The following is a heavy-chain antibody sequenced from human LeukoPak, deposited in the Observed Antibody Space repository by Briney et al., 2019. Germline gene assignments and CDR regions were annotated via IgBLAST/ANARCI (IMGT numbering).Heavy chain of an antibody. CDR3: ARDAGYYVHDL. D-gene: IGHD3-10*02. CDR1: GFLFTTYW. Sequence: TGGSLRLSCAASGFLFTTYWMGWVRQAPGKGLEWLANIKQDGSAEHYADSVRGRFTISRDNAKISLFLQMNSLTAEDTAVYYCARDAGYYVHDLWGQGTLVTVSS. V-gene: IGHV3-7*01. J-gene: IGHJ5*02. CDR2: IKQDGSAE.